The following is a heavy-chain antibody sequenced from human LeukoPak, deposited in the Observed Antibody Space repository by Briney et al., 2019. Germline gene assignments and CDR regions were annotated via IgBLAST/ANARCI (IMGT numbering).Heavy chain of an antibody. J-gene: IGHJ5*02. Sequence: SETLSLTCTVSGGSISSYYWSWIRQPPGKGLEWIGYIYYSGSTNYNPSLKSRVTISVDTSKNQFSLKLSSVTAADTAVYYCARAEYDFWSGYYKEGWFDPWGQGNLVTVSP. D-gene: IGHD3-3*01. CDR1: GGSISSYY. V-gene: IGHV4-59*01. CDR3: ARAEYDFWSGYYKEGWFDP. CDR2: IYYSGST.